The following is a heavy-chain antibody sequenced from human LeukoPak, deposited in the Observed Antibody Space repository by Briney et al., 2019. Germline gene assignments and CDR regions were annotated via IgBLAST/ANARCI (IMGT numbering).Heavy chain of an antibody. D-gene: IGHD3-16*02. Sequence: VASVRVSCKVSRDTLNVLYLLGVPEAPGRGCEGVGDLDPEGGETLYAQKFQGRVTMTRDTSTSTAYMELSSLRSEDTAVYYCAGGGVYYDYVWGSYRHYYFDYWGQGTLVTVSS. CDR2: LDPEGGET. V-gene: IGHV1-24*01. J-gene: IGHJ4*02. CDR1: RDTLNVLY. CDR3: AGGGVYYDYVWGSYRHYYFDY.